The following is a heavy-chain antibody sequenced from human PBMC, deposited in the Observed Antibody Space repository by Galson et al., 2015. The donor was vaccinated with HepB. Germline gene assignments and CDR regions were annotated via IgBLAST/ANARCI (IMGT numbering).Heavy chain of an antibody. CDR3: ARRSHSSSWYVEYFDY. D-gene: IGHD6-13*01. Sequence: ETLSLTCTVSGGSISSYYWSWIRQPPGKGLEWIGYIYYSGSTNYNPSLKSRVTIPVDTSKNQFSLKLSSVTAADTAVYYCARRSHSSSWYVEYFDYWGQGTLVTVSS. CDR1: GGSISSYY. J-gene: IGHJ4*02. CDR2: IYYSGST. V-gene: IGHV4-59*08.